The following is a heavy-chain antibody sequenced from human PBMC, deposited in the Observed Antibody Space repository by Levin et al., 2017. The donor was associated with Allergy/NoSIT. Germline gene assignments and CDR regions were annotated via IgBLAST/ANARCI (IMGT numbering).Heavy chain of an antibody. V-gene: IGHV1-18*01. Sequence: ASVKVSCKASGYTFTSYGISWVRQAPGQGLEWMGWISAYNGNTNYAQKLQGRVTMTTDTSTSTAYMELRSLRSDDTAVYYCARGAHRGFGEFFGQDYWGQGTLVTVSS. J-gene: IGHJ4*02. CDR2: ISAYNGNT. CDR1: GYTFTSYG. CDR3: ARGAHRGFGEFFGQDY. D-gene: IGHD3-10*01.